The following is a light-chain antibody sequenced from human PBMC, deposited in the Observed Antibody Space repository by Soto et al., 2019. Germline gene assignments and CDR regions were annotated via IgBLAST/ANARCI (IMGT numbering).Light chain of an antibody. V-gene: IGKV3-20*01. CDR2: DAS. CDR3: QQHGDSPPWT. CDR1: QSVTSNY. J-gene: IGKJ1*01. Sequence: EIVLTQSPGTLSLSPGERATLSCRASQSVTSNYLAWYQQKPGQAPRLLIYDASSRATGIPDRFSGGGSGTDFTLSISRLEPEDFAVYYCQQHGDSPPWTFGQGTKVEIK.